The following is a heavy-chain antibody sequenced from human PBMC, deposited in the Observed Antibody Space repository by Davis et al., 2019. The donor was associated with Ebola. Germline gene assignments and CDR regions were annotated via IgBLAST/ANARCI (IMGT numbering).Heavy chain of an antibody. CDR2: ISSSSSYI. D-gene: IGHD4-11*01. J-gene: IGHJ5*02. CDR1: GFTFSDYY. CDR3: ARGTTVGWDNWFDP. V-gene: IGHV3-11*06. Sequence: PGGSLRLSCAASGFTFSDYYMSWIRQAPGKGLEWVSYISSSSSYIYYADSVKGRFTISRDNAKNSLYLQMNSLRAEDTAVYYCARGTTVGWDNWFDPWGQGTLVTVSS.